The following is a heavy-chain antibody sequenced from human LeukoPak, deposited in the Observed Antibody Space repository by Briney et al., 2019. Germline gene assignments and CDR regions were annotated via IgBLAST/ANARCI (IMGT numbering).Heavy chain of an antibody. CDR3: AREFSDYVWGSYRPPDY. J-gene: IGHJ4*02. D-gene: IGHD3-16*02. V-gene: IGHV3-74*01. CDR1: GFTFSSYW. Sequence: GGSLRLSCAASGFTFSSYWMHWVRQAPGKGLVWVSGINSGGSSTSYADSVKGRFTISRDNAKNTLYLQMNSLRAEDTAVYYCAREFSDYVWGSYRPPDYWGQGTLVTVSS. CDR2: INSGGSST.